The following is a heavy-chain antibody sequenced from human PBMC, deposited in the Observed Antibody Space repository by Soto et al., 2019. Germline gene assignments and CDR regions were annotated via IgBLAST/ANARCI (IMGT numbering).Heavy chain of an antibody. Sequence: ESLRLSCAASGFIFSDYWMSGVRQAPGKGPEWVANIKFDGSEKQYVDSVRGRFTISRDNSRNSLFLQMNSLRAEDTAVYYCAKDSVYCSSTSCPFDYWGQGTLVTVSS. CDR3: AKDSVYCSSTSCPFDY. CDR1: GFIFSDYW. V-gene: IGHV3-7*03. D-gene: IGHD2-2*01. J-gene: IGHJ4*02. CDR2: IKFDGSEK.